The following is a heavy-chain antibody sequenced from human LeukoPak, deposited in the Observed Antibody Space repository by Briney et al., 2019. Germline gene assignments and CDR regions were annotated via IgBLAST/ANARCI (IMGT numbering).Heavy chain of an antibody. V-gene: IGHV4-59*11. CDR1: DDSFSSHY. D-gene: IGHD4-17*01. Sequence: PSETLSLTCAVSDDSFSSHYWTWIRQPPGKGLEWIGNISYIGSTNYNPSLKSRVTISIDTSKNQFSLQLTSVTAADTAVYYCARDLVTVTKGFDIWGQGTMVSVSS. CDR3: ARDLVTVTKGFDI. CDR2: ISYIGST. J-gene: IGHJ3*02.